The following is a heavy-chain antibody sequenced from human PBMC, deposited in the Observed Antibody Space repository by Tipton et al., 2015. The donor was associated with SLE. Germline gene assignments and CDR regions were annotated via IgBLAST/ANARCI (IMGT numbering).Heavy chain of an antibody. J-gene: IGHJ4*01. CDR2: VSSSAQTI. V-gene: IGHV3-48*03. CDR1: GFLFSIYE. Sequence: SLRLSCATSGFLFSIYEMMWVRQAPGKGLEWVAYVSSSAQTIYHADSVKGRFTISRDNAKNSLYLQMNSLRAEDTAVYYCARGEILTGYYSLFDYWGQGTLVTVSS. D-gene: IGHD3-9*01. CDR3: ARGEILTGYYSLFDY.